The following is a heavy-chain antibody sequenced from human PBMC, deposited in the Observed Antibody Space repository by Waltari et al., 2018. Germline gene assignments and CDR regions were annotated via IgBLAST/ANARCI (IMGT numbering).Heavy chain of an antibody. Sequence: QVQLVQSGAEVKKPGASVKVSCKASGYTFTSYAMHWVRQAPGQRLEWMGWINAGNGNTKYSQKFQGRVTITRDTAASTAYMELSSLRAEDTAVYYCARVEGAAGLDIWGQGTMVTVSS. CDR3: ARVEGAAGLDI. J-gene: IGHJ3*02. D-gene: IGHD3-16*01. CDR2: INAGNGNT. CDR1: GYTFTSYA. V-gene: IGHV1-3*01.